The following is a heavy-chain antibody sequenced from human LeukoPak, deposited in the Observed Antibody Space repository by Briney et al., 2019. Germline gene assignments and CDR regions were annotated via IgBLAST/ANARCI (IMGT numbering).Heavy chain of an antibody. CDR1: GFTFSSYS. CDR2: ISSSSSYI. D-gene: IGHD1-26*01. V-gene: IGHV3-21*01. CDR3: AREVRSGREPVYY. Sequence: GGSLRLSCAASGFTFSSYSMNWVRQAPGKGLEWVSSISSSSSYIYYADSVKGRFTISRDNAKDSLYLQMNSLRAEDTAVYYCAREVRSGREPVYYWGQGTLVTVSS. J-gene: IGHJ4*02.